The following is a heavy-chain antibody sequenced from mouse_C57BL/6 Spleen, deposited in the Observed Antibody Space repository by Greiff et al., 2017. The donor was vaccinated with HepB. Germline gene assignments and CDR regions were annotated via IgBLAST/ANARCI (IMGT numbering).Heavy chain of an antibody. J-gene: IGHJ3*01. CDR2: ISDGGSYT. V-gene: IGHV5-4*03. CDR1: GFTFSSYA. CDR3: ARLAWFAY. Sequence: DVKLVESGGGLVKPGGSLKLSCAASGFTFSSYAMSWVRQTPEKRLEWVATISDGGSYTYYPDNVKGRFTISRDNAKNNLYLQMSHLKSEDTARYYCARLAWFAYWGQGTLVTVSA.